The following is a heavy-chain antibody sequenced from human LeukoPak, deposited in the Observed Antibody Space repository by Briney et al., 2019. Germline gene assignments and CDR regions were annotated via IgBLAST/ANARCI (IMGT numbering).Heavy chain of an antibody. CDR2: IYSGGST. D-gene: IGHD3-10*01. Sequence: GGSLRLSCLASGFTASSNYMSWVRQAPGKGLEWVSVIYSGGSTYYADSVKGRFTISRDNSKNTLYLQMNSLRAEDTAVYYCASGSGSYRTPYYYMDVWGTGTTVTVSS. CDR3: ASGSGSYRTPYYYMDV. V-gene: IGHV3-53*01. J-gene: IGHJ6*03. CDR1: GFTASSNY.